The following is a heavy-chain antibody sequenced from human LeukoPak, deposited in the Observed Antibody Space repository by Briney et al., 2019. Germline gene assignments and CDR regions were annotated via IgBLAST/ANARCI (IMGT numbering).Heavy chain of an antibody. CDR1: RFTFSNYA. CDR3: AATNAPDFWSGYLGY. V-gene: IGHV3-23*01. Sequence: GGSLRLSCETSRFTFSNYAMSWVRQAPGRGLEWVSGISYGDGGTYYADSVKGRFTISRDNAKNSLYLQMNSLRAEDTALYYCAATNAPDFWSGYLGYWGQGTLVTVSS. D-gene: IGHD3-3*01. CDR2: ISYGDGGT. J-gene: IGHJ4*02.